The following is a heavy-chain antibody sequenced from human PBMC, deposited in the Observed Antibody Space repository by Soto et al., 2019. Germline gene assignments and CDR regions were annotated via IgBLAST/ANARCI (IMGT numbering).Heavy chain of an antibody. Sequence: ASVKVSCKASGYTFTSYYKHWVRQAPGQGLEWMGIINPSGGSTSYAQKFQGRVTMTRDTSTSTVYMELSSLRSEDTAVYYCARFSRGYYNYYYYGMDVWGQGTTVTVSS. J-gene: IGHJ6*02. CDR1: GYTFTSYY. CDR2: INPSGGST. V-gene: IGHV1-46*01. CDR3: ARFSRGYYNYYYYGMDV. D-gene: IGHD3-3*01.